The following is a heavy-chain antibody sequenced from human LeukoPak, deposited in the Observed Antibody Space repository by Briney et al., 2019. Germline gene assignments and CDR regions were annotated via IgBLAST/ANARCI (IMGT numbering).Heavy chain of an antibody. J-gene: IGHJ4*02. CDR2: IYYSGST. Sequence: SETLSLTCTVSGGSISSYYWSWIRQPPGKGLEWIGYIYYSGSTNHNPSLKSRVTISVDTSKNQFSLKLSSVTAADTAVYYCARERSALIDYWGQGTLVTVSS. V-gene: IGHV4-59*01. CDR1: GGSISSYY. CDR3: ARERSALIDY. D-gene: IGHD3-3*02.